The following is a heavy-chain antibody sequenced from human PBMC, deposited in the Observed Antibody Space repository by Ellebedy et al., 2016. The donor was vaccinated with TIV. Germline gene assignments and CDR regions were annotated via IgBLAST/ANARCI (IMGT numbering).Heavy chain of an antibody. J-gene: IGHJ4*02. CDR1: GGSTSSYY. D-gene: IGHD3/OR15-3a*01. CDR2: IYYTGST. V-gene: IGHV4-59*01. CDR3: ARLVGGTGYFDN. Sequence: MPSETLSLTCTVSGGSTSSYYWSWIRQPPGKGLEWIGYIYYTGSTNYNPSLKSRVTISVDTSKNQFSLKLSSVTAADTAVYYCARLVGGTGYFDNWGQGTLVTVSS.